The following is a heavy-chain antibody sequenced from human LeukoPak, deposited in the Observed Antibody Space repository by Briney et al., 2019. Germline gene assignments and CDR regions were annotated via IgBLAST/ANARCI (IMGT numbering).Heavy chain of an antibody. V-gene: IGHV3-23*01. CDR1: GFTFSSYA. Sequence: PGGYLRFYCAASGFTFSSYAMSWVRHAPGKGLEWFSGISGSDGSTNYGDSVKGRFTISRDNSKNTLDLQMNSLSAEDTALYYCAKENTGGYDLGAFDYWGQGTLVTVST. J-gene: IGHJ4*02. CDR3: AKENTGGYDLGAFDY. CDR2: ISGSDGST. D-gene: IGHD5-12*01.